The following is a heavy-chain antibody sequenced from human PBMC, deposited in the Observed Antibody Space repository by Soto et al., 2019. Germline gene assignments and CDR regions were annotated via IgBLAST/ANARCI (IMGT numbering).Heavy chain of an antibody. D-gene: IGHD4-17*01. CDR2: ISYDGSNK. CDR3: ARDLYGDFSWFDP. Sequence: QVQLVESGGGVVQPGRSLRLSCAASGFTFSSYAMHWVRQAPGKGLEWVAVISYDGSNKYYADSVKGRFTISRDNSKNTLYLQMNSLRAEDTAVYYCARDLYGDFSWFDPWGQGTLVTVSS. J-gene: IGHJ5*02. V-gene: IGHV3-30-3*01. CDR1: GFTFSSYA.